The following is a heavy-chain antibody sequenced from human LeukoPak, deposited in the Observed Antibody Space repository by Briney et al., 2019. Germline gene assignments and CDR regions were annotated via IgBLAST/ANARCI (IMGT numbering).Heavy chain of an antibody. V-gene: IGHV5-51*01. CDR1: GYSFSDYW. Sequence: GESLKIFCKGSGYSFSDYWIGWVRQMPGKGLEWMGIIFPGDSATRYSPSFQGQVTLSVDKSISTAYLQWSSLKASDSASYYCARHGLAGCIGGRCFTYFHYYGMDVWGQGTTVTVSS. D-gene: IGHD2-15*01. CDR3: ARHGLAGCIGGRCFTYFHYYGMDV. CDR2: IFPGDSAT. J-gene: IGHJ6*02.